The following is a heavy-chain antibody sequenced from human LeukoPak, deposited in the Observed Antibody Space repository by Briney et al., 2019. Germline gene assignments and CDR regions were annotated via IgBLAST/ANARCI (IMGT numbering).Heavy chain of an antibody. D-gene: IGHD3-22*01. CDR2: ISWDGGST. CDR1: GFTFDDYT. J-gene: IGHJ4*02. Sequence: GGSLRLSCAASGFTFDDYTMHWVRQAPGKGLEWVSLISWDGGSTYYADSVKGRFTISRDNAKNSLYLQMNSLRAEDTAVYYCARDYTYDSSGNWGQGTLVTVSS. V-gene: IGHV3-43*01. CDR3: ARDYTYDSSGN.